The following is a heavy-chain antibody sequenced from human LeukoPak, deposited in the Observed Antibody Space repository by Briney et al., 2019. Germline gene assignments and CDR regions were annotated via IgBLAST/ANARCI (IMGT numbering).Heavy chain of an antibody. V-gene: IGHV3-48*03. CDR1: GFTFSSYE. D-gene: IGHD4-17*01. CDR3: ARGIEGYGDLPIDY. J-gene: IGHJ4*02. CDR2: ISSSGSTI. Sequence: GGSLRLHCAASGFTFSSYEMNWVRQAPGKGLEWVSYISSSGSTIYYADSVKGRFTISRDNAKNSLYLQMNSLRAEDTAVYYCARGIEGYGDLPIDYWGQGTLVTVSS.